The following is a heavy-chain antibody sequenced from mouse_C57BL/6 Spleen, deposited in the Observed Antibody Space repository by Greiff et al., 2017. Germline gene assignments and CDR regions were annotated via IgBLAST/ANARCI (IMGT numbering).Heavy chain of an antibody. D-gene: IGHD1-1*01. V-gene: IGHV1-50*01. CDR2: IVPSDGYT. Sequence: QVQLQQPGAELVKPGASVKLSCKASGYTFTSYWMQWVKQRPGQGLEWIGEIVPSDGYTNYNQKFKGKATLTVDTSSSTAYMQLSSLTSEDSAVYYCARGAYYYGSSYGHFDGWGTETTVTVS. CDR1: GYTFTSYW. CDR3: ARGAYYYGSSYGHFDG. J-gene: IGHJ1*03.